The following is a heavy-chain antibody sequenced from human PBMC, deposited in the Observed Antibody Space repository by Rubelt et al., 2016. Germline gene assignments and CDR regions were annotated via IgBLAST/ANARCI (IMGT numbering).Heavy chain of an antibody. D-gene: IGHD3-22*01. CDR2: IHYSGTT. CDR3: ARGQGYYDSSGYYNGFHYYYGMDV. Sequence: GKGLEWIGSIHYSGTTYYNPSLKSRVTISVDTSKNQFSLKLSSVTAADTAVYYCARGQGYYDSSGYYNGFHYYYGMDVWGQGTTVTVSS. J-gene: IGHJ6*02. V-gene: IGHV4-39*07.